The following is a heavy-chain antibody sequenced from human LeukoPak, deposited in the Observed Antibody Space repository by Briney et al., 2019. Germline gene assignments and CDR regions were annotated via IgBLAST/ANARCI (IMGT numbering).Heavy chain of an antibody. V-gene: IGHV5-51*01. J-gene: IGHJ6*02. CDR3: ARERWNSATYWYYGMDV. Sequence: GESLKISCKGSGYSFSSYWVAWVRQMPGKGLEWIGIIYPGDSDTRYSPSLQGQVTISADESISTAYLQWSSLKASDTAIYYCARERWNSATYWYYGMDVWGQGTTVTVSS. D-gene: IGHD1/OR15-1a*01. CDR2: IYPGDSDT. CDR1: GYSFSSYW.